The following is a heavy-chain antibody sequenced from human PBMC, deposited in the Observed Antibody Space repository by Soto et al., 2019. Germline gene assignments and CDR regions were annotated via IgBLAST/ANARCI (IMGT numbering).Heavy chain of an antibody. D-gene: IGHD6-13*01. CDR1: GGSISSYY. CDR3: ARGIAAAGGNEY. CDR2: IYYSGST. V-gene: IGHV4-59*08. J-gene: IGHJ4*02. Sequence: SETLSLTCTVSGGSISSYYWSWIRQPPGKGLEWIGYIYYSGSTNYNPSLKSRVTISVDTSKNQFSLKLSSVTAADTAVYYCARGIAAAGGNEYWGQGTLVTVSS.